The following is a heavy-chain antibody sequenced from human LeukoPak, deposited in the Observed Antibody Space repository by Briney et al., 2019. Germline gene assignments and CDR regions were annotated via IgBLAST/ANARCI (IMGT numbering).Heavy chain of an antibody. CDR1: GFTFSSYA. V-gene: IGHV3-30*04. D-gene: IGHD4-17*01. J-gene: IGHJ4*02. CDR3: AKEGGNDYGDNYFDY. CDR2: ISYDGSNK. Sequence: GGSLRLSCAASGFTFSSYAMHWVRQAPGKGLEWVAVISYDGSNKYYADSVKGRFTISRDNSKNTLYLQMNSLRAEDTAVYYCAKEGGNDYGDNYFDYWGQGTLVTVSS.